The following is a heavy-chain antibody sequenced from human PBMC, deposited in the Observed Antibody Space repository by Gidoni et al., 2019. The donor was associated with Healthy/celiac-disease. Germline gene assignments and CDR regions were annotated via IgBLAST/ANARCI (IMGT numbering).Heavy chain of an antibody. V-gene: IGHV1-8*01. CDR2: MNPHSGNT. D-gene: IGHD2-2*01. J-gene: IGHJ4*02. Sequence: QVQLVQSGAEVKQPGVSVKVSCKASGSTFTSYDSNWVRQATGQGLEWVGWMNPHSGNTGYAQKFQGRVTMTRNTSISTAYMELSSLRSEDTAVYYCARGKTRRPNCSSTSCYLVDYWGQGTLVTVSS. CDR3: ARGKTRRPNCSSTSCYLVDY. CDR1: GSTFTSYD.